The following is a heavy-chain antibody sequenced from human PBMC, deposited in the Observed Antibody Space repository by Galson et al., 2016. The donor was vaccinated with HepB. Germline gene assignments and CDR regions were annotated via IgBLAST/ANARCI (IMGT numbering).Heavy chain of an antibody. Sequence: PALVTPTQTLTLTCAFSGFSVTTTGVGVGWVRQPPGKALEWLALIYWDDNERYNPSLKSRLTLTKDASKNQVVLTMTNMDPVDSATYYCAHRGSGWYRFDSWGQGILVTVSS. CDR3: AHRGSGWYRFDS. J-gene: IGHJ4*02. V-gene: IGHV2-5*02. D-gene: IGHD6-19*01. CDR2: IYWDDNE. CDR1: GFSVTTTGVG.